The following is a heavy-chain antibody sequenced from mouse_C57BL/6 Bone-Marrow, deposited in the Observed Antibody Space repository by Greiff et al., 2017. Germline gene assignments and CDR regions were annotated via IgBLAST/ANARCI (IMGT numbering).Heavy chain of an antibody. V-gene: IGHV1-47*01. J-gene: IGHJ1*03. CDR2: FHPYNDGT. CDR1: GYTFTTYP. CDR3: ARRGGTGWSMDV. D-gene: IGHD4-1*01. Sequence: QVQLQQSGAELVKPGASVKLSCKASGYTFTTYPIEWMKQNPGHSLEWIGKFHPYNDGTKYNEKFKGKATLTVEKSSSTVYLELSRLTSDDTAVYYCARRGGTGWSMDVWGTGTTVTVSS.